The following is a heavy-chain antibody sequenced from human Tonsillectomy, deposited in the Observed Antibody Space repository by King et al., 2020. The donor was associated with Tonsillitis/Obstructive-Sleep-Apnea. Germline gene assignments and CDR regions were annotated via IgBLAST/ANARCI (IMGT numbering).Heavy chain of an antibody. V-gene: IGHV4-34*01. CDR1: GGSFSGYY. D-gene: IGHD6-6*01. Sequence: VQLQQWGAGLLKPSETLSLTCTVYGGSFSGYYWTWIRQPPGKGLEWIGEINHSGNTNYNPSLKSRVSISVDTSKNQFSLNLSSMTAADTAVFYCARRSSIAVYVRYFDYWGQGTLVTVSS. CDR3: ARRSSIAVYVRYFDY. J-gene: IGHJ4*02. CDR2: INHSGNT.